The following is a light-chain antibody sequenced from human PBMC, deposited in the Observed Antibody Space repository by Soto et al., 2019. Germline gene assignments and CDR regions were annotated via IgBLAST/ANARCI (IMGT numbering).Light chain of an antibody. V-gene: IGKV1-5*01. Sequence: DIQMTQSPSTLSASVGDRVTITCRASQSISSWLAWYQQKLGRAPRLLIYDASSLESGVPSRFSGSGSGTKFTLTIASLQPDDFATYYCQQYETFSGTFGPGTKV. CDR1: QSISSW. CDR3: QQYETFSGT. CDR2: DAS. J-gene: IGKJ1*01.